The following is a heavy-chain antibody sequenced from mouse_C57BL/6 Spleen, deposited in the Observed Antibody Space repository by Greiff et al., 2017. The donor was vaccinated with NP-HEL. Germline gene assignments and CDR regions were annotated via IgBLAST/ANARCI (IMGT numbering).Heavy chain of an antibody. CDR1: GFTFSDYG. CDR3: ARKLDSSGSWFAY. D-gene: IGHD3-2*02. CDR2: ISSGSSTI. J-gene: IGHJ3*01. Sequence: EVQRVESGGGLVKPGGSLKLSCAASGFTFSDYGMHWVRQAPEKGLEWVAYISSGSSTIYYADTVKGRFTISRDNAKNTLFLQMTSLRSEDTAMYYCARKLDSSGSWFAYWGQGTLVTVSA. V-gene: IGHV5-17*01.